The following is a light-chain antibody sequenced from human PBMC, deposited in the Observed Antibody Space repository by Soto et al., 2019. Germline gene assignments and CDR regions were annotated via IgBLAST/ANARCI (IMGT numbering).Light chain of an antibody. CDR2: TAS. CDR3: QQSLSSPLT. Sequence: DIQMAQSPSPLSASLGDRVTITCRASRTLGFYLNWYQQKPGRAPQLLIYTASNLQTGVPSRFSGSGSGTEFTLTISSLQPEDFATYYCQQSLSSPLTFGGGTKV. CDR1: RTLGFY. J-gene: IGKJ4*01. V-gene: IGKV1-39*01.